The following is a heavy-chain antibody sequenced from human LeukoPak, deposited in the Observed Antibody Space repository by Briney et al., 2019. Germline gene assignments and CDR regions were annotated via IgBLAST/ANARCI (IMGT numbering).Heavy chain of an antibody. CDR3: ARGVSFWSGYYSSAKNWFDP. Sequence: PSQTLSLTCTVSGGSISSGSYYWSWIRQPAGKGLEWIGRIYTSGSTNYNPSLKSRVTISVDTSKNQFSLKLSSVTAADTAVYYCARGVSFWSGYYSSAKNWFDPWGQGTLVTVSS. CDR2: IYTSGST. V-gene: IGHV4-61*02. J-gene: IGHJ5*02. CDR1: GGSISSGSYY. D-gene: IGHD3-3*01.